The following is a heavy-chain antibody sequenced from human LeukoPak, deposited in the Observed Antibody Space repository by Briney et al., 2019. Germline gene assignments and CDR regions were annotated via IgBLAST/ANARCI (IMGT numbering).Heavy chain of an antibody. Sequence: PSETLSLTCAVYGGSFSGYYWSWIRQPPGKGLEWIGEINHSGSTNYNPSLKSRVTISVDTSKNQFSLKLSSVTAADTAVYYCARGRGDDFWSGYTPNWFDPWGQGTLVTVSS. CDR3: ARGRGDDFWSGYTPNWFDP. CDR2: INHSGST. CDR1: GGSFSGYY. D-gene: IGHD3-3*01. J-gene: IGHJ5*02. V-gene: IGHV4-34*01.